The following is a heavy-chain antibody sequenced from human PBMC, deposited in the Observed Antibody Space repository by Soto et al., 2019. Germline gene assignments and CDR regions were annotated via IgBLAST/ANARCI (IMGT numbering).Heavy chain of an antibody. Sequence: QVQLVQSGAEVKKTGASVRVSCNASGSTFASYDINWVRQAAGQGPEWMGWMNGNSGNTGYAQKFQGRGPMNLDSSISTAYMGRRSLRSEDTAVDFCARSPRRVTVFGVAPPTYDYAMDVWGQGTRVTVSS. CDR3: ARSPRRVTVFGVAPPTYDYAMDV. CDR2: MNGNSGNT. V-gene: IGHV1-8*01. D-gene: IGHD3-3*01. CDR1: GSTFASYD. J-gene: IGHJ6*02.